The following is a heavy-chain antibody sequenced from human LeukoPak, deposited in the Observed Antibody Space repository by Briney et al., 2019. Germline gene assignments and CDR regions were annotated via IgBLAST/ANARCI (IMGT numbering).Heavy chain of an antibody. CDR1: GGSISSGSYY. CDR3: AREWAADYDFWTGWFDP. D-gene: IGHD3-3*01. Sequence: PSETLSLTCTVSGGSISSGSYYWSWIRQPAGKGLEWIGRIYTSGSTNYNPSLKGRVTISVDTSKNQFSLKLSSVTAADTAVYYCAREWAADYDFWTGWFDPWGQGTLVTVSS. J-gene: IGHJ5*02. V-gene: IGHV4-61*02. CDR2: IYTSGST.